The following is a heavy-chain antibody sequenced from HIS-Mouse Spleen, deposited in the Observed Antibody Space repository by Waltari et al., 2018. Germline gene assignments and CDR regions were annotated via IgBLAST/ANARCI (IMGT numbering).Heavy chain of an antibody. CDR2: ISSSSSYI. CDR1: GFTFSSYS. D-gene: IGHD6-6*01. Sequence: EVQLVESGGGLVKPGGSLRLSCAASGFTFSSYSRNGVRQAPGKGLEWVSSISSSSSYIYYADSVKGRFTISRDNAKNSLYLQMNSLRAEDTAVYYCAGIAARDAFDIWGQGTMVTVSS. CDR3: AGIAARDAFDI. J-gene: IGHJ3*02. V-gene: IGHV3-21*01.